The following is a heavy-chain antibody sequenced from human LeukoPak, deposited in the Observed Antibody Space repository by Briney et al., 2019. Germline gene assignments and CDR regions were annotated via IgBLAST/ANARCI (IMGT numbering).Heavy chain of an antibody. CDR3: ARDDYYDSSGDRDY. D-gene: IGHD3-22*01. J-gene: IGHJ4*02. CDR1: GYTFTLFG. V-gene: IGHV1-18*01. CDR2: IRITNGDA. Sequence: GASVTVSFTASGYTFTLFGISWVRQAPGQGRGWMGWIRITNGDANYAQQLQGRVTMTADTSTRTVYMELSSLRSDDTAVYYCARDDYYDSSGDRDYWGQGTLVTVSS.